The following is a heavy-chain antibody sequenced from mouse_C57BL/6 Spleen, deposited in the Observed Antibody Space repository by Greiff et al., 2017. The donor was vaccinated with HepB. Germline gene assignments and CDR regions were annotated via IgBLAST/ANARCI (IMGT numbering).Heavy chain of an antibody. CDR1: GFTFSSYA. CDR2: ISSGGDYI. J-gene: IGHJ3*01. CDR3: TRDRMYYYGSSLAWFAY. Sequence: EVKLMESGEGLVKPGGSLKLSCAASGFTFSSYAMSWVRQTPEKRLEWVAYISSGGDYIYYADTVKGRFTISRDNARNTLYLQMSSLKSEDTAMYYCTRDRMYYYGSSLAWFAYWGEGTLVTVSA. V-gene: IGHV5-9-1*02. D-gene: IGHD1-1*01.